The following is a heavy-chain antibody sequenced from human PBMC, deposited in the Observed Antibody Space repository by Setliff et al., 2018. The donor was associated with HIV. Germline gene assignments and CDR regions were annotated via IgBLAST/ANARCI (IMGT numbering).Heavy chain of an antibody. CDR2: IYYSGST. Sequence: SETLSLTCAVSGDSISSGSYYWSWIRQPAGEGLEWIGSIYYSGSTYYNSSLKSRGTISVDTSKNQFSLKLTSVTAADTAVYHCAREIYGGNSRPFDYWGQGTLVTVSS. D-gene: IGHD4-17*01. V-gene: IGHV4-61*10. J-gene: IGHJ4*02. CDR3: AREIYGGNSRPFDY. CDR1: GDSISSGSYY.